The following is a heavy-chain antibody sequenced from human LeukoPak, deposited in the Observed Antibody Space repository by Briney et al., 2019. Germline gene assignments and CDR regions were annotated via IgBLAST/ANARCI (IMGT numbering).Heavy chain of an antibody. CDR3: ARQNADAGYDSPFDL. CDR2: IIPMFGTT. D-gene: IGHD5-12*01. CDR1: GDTFGSYA. J-gene: IGHJ4*02. Sequence: ASVKVSCKASGDTFGSYAINWVRRAPGQGLEWMGGIIPMFGTTHFAQNFQGRVTITADESTSTVFMEVGSLRSEDRAVYYCARQNADAGYDSPFDLWGQGSLVTVSS. V-gene: IGHV1-69*01.